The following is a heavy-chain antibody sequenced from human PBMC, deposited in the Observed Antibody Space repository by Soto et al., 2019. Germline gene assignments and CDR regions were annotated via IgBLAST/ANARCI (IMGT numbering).Heavy chain of an antibody. CDR3: ASSAPILWFGELTIKDY. J-gene: IGHJ4*02. V-gene: IGHV1-3*01. CDR2: INAGNGNT. Sequence: QVQLVQSGAEVKKPGASVKVSCKASGYTFTSYAMHWVRQAPGQSLEWMGWINAGNGNTKYSQKFQGRVTITRDTSASTAYMELSSLRSEDTAVYYCASSAPILWFGELTIKDYWGQGTLVTVSS. CDR1: GYTFTSYA. D-gene: IGHD3-10*01.